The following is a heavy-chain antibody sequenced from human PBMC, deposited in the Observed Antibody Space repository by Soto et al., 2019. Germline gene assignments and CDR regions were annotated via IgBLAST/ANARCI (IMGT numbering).Heavy chain of an antibody. V-gene: IGHV5-51*01. CDR3: AASIFYYGMDV. CDR1: GYTFTNYW. Sequence: LGESLKISCKGSGYTFTNYWIGWVRQKPGKGPEWMGIIYPGDSDTKYNPSFQGQVNISADKSITTTYLQWSSLKASDTAIYYCAASIFYYGMDVWGQGTTVTVSS. J-gene: IGHJ6*02. CDR2: IYPGDSDT.